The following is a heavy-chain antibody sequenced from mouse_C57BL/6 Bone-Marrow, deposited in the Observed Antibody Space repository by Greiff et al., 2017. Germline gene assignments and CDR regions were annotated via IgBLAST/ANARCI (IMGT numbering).Heavy chain of an antibody. CDR1: GFTFTDYY. CDR3: ARSAYYYGRSHWDD. D-gene: IGHD1-1*01. CDR2: IRNKANGYTT. J-gene: IGHJ2*01. V-gene: IGHV7-3*01. Sequence: EVHLVESGGGLVQPGGSLSLSCAASGFTFTDYYMSWVRQPPGTALEWLGFIRNKANGYTTEYTASVMGRFTISRDNSQSILYLQMNAQRAEDSATYYCARSAYYYGRSHWDDWGKGTTRTGSS.